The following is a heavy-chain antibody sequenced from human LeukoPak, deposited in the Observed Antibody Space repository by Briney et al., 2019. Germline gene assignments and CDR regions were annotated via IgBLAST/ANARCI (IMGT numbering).Heavy chain of an antibody. J-gene: IGHJ4*02. Sequence: GGSLRLSCVASGFTFSSYNMNWVRQAPGKGLEWVSSISSGSGYMYYADSVKGRFTISRDNSKNTLYLQMDSLRAEDTAVYYCARGLFGAYFDYWGQGTLVTVSS. CDR3: ARGLFGAYFDY. CDR1: GFTFSSYN. CDR2: ISSGSGYM. D-gene: IGHD3-3*01. V-gene: IGHV3-21*04.